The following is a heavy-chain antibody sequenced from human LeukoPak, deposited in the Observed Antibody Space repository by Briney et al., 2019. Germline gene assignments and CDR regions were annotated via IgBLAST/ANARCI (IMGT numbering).Heavy chain of an antibody. CDR3: AMMSNIGLDYPLFDY. Sequence: GGSLRLSCAVSGFTVSNKYMSWVRRAPGKGLEWVSAIYSGGRTFYADSVKGRFTISRDNSKNTLYLQMSSLRAEDTAVYYCAMMSNIGLDYPLFDYWGQGTLVTVSS. J-gene: IGHJ4*02. V-gene: IGHV3-53*01. CDR2: IYSGGRT. D-gene: IGHD5-12*01. CDR1: GFTVSNKY.